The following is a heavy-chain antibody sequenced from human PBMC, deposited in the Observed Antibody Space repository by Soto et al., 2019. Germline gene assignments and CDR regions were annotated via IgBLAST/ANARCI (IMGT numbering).Heavy chain of an antibody. V-gene: IGHV4-31*03. Sequence: QVQLQESGPGLVKPSQTLSLTCTVSGGSLNSDGFYWSWIRQHPEKGLEWIGYIYYRGYTYYNPSLKSRLTISIDTSKNQLSLKLSSVTAADTAVYYCASAPYYDFWSGPIGDAFDVWGQGTMVTVSS. D-gene: IGHD3-3*01. CDR1: GGSLNSDGFY. CDR2: IYYRGYT. J-gene: IGHJ3*01. CDR3: ASAPYYDFWSGPIGDAFDV.